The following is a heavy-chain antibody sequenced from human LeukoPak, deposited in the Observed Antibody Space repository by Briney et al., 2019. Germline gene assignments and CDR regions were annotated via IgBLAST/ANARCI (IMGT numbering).Heavy chain of an antibody. J-gene: IGHJ3*02. D-gene: IGHD2-2*02. CDR2: ISWNSGSI. V-gene: IGHV3-9*03. CDR3: AKGVCSSTSCYSRGDDDAFDI. Sequence: GGSLRLSCAASGFTFDDYAMHWVRQAPGKGLEWVSGISWNSGSIGYADSVKGRFTISRDNAKNSLYLQMNSLRAEDMALYYCAKGVCSSTSCYSRGDDDAFDIWGQGTMVTVSS. CDR1: GFTFDDYA.